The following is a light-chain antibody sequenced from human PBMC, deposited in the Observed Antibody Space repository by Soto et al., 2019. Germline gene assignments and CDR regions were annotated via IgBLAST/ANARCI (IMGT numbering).Light chain of an antibody. CDR3: QQSLTVPYT. CDR1: QTIGSQ. J-gene: IGKJ2*01. V-gene: IGKV1-39*01. Sequence: DIQMTQSPSSLSTSVGDRDTITCRASQTIGSQLNWYQQKPGKAPKLLIYAASSLQSGVPSTFSGSGSGTDFTLTISSLQPEDFATYFCQQSLTVPYTFGQGTRLEIK. CDR2: AAS.